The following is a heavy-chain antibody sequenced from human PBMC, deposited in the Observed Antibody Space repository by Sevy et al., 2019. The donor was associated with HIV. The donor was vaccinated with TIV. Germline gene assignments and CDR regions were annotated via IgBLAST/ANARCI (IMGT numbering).Heavy chain of an antibody. Sequence: GGSLRISCAAAGFTFSNYAMHWVRQAPGKGLEWVAIIWSDGAYQYHGDSVKGRFTISRDNSKNTLYLQMNNVRVEDTAVYCCARGGYYYDNAAYYAFDSWGQGTLVTVSS. CDR3: ARGGYYYDNAAYYAFDS. CDR2: IWSDGAYQ. V-gene: IGHV3-33*01. CDR1: GFTFSNYA. D-gene: IGHD3-22*01. J-gene: IGHJ4*02.